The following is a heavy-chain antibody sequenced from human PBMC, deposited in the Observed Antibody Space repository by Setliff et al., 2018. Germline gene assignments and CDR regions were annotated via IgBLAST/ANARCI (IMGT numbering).Heavy chain of an antibody. V-gene: IGHV3-30-3*01. CDR3: ARGRVMGELRVWFDP. Sequence: GGSLRLSCAASGFTISYYAIHWVRQAPGKGLEWVAVSRYAENYQYYADSVKGRFTISRDNSKNTLYLQMNSLRAEDTAVYYCARGRVMGELRVWFDPWGQGTLVTVSS. CDR1: GFTISYYA. D-gene: IGHD1-26*01. CDR2: SRYAENYQ. J-gene: IGHJ5*02.